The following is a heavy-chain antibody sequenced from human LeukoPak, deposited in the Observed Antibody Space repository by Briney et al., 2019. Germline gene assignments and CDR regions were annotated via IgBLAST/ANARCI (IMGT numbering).Heavy chain of an antibody. D-gene: IGHD1-26*01. Sequence: ASVKVSCKASGYTFTSYGISWVRQAPGQGLEWMGWISAYNGNTNYAQKLQGRVTMTTDTSTSTAYMELRSLRSDDTAVYYCASGVEFDGIVGATTSFDYWGQGTLVTVSS. J-gene: IGHJ4*02. CDR2: ISAYNGNT. V-gene: IGHV1-18*01. CDR3: ASGVEFDGIVGATTSFDY. CDR1: GYTFTSYG.